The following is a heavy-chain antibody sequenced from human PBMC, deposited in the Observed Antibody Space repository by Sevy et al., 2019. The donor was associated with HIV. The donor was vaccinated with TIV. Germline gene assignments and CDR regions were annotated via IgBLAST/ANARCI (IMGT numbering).Heavy chain of an antibody. D-gene: IGHD3-22*01. CDR3: ARGATYYYDSSGMEFDY. CDR1: GPSISIYY. Sequence: PSETLSLTCTVSGPSISIYYRTWIRHPQGKGLERIGYIYYSGSTNYNPSLKSRVTISVDTSKNQFSLKLSSVTAADTAVYYCARGATYYYDSSGMEFDYWGQGTLVTVSS. V-gene: IGHV4-59*01. CDR2: IYYSGST. J-gene: IGHJ4*02.